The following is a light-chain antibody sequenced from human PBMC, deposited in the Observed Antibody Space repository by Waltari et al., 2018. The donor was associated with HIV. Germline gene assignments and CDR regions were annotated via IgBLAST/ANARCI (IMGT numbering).Light chain of an antibody. V-gene: IGKV3-20*01. Sequence: EVVLTQSPRTPSLSPGDTATLSCRASQKINNNNLAWYQQKPGQAPRLVIYGASSRATSIPDRFSGSGSGTDFTLAISGLEPEDFAVYYCQQYGTSSFSFGPGAKLDL. J-gene: IGKJ3*01. CDR1: QKINNNN. CDR2: GAS. CDR3: QQYGTSSFS.